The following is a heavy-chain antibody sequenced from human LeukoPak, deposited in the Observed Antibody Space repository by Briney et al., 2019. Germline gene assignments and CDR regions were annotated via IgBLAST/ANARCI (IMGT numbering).Heavy chain of an antibody. Sequence: GRSLRLSCVAFGFTFDDYAMHWVRQAPGKGLEWVSGISWNSGSIGYADSVKGRFTISRDNAKNSLYLQMNSLRAEDTALYYCAKGYSSSSLYYFDYWGQGTLVTVSS. V-gene: IGHV3-9*01. CDR3: AKGYSSSSLYYFDY. J-gene: IGHJ4*02. CDR2: ISWNSGSI. CDR1: GFTFDDYA. D-gene: IGHD6-6*01.